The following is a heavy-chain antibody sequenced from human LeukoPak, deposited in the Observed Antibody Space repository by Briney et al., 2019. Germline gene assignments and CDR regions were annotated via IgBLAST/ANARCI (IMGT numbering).Heavy chain of an antibody. J-gene: IGHJ5*02. CDR3: ARTLWSGYSTDWFDP. CDR1: GGSISSGDYY. D-gene: IGHD3-3*01. CDR2: IYYSGST. V-gene: IGHV4-31*03. Sequence: PSETLSLTCSVSGGSISSGDYYWNWIRQHPGKGLEWIGNIYYSGSTYYNPSLKSRVTISVDTSKNQFSLKLSSVTAADTAVYYCARTLWSGYSTDWFDPWGQGTLVTVSS.